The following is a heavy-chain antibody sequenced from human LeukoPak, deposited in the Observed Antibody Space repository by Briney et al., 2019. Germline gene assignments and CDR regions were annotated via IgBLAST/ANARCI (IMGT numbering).Heavy chain of an antibody. D-gene: IGHD6-19*01. CDR3: PRAPSNSSGRYQYLDF. Sequence: ASVKVSCKASGYTFTHHGITWVRQAPGQGLEWMGWITAYNGDTIYGQKFQGRVIITTDTYPTTAYMQLRSLRSDDSAVYLYPRAPSNSSGRYQYLDFWGRGTLVTVSS. J-gene: IGHJ2*01. CDR1: GYTFTHHG. V-gene: IGHV1-18*01. CDR2: ITAYNGDT.